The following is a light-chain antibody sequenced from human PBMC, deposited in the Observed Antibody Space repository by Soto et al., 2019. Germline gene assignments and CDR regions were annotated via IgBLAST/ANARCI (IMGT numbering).Light chain of an antibody. CDR3: CSYAGSSTWV. V-gene: IGLV2-23*01. Sequence: QSALTQPASVSGSPGQSITISCTGTSSDVGSYKFVSWYQQHPGKAPKLMIYEGSKRPSGVSNRFSASKSGNTASLTISGLQGEDEADYYCCSYAGSSTWVFGGGTKLTVL. CDR1: SSDVGSYKF. CDR2: EGS. J-gene: IGLJ3*02.